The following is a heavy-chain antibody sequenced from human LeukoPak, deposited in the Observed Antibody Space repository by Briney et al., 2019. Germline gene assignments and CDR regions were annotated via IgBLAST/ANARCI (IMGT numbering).Heavy chain of an antibody. Sequence: ASVKVSCKASGYIFTGYYMHWVRQAPGQGLEWMGWINPNSGGTNYAQKFQGRVTMTRDTSISTAYMELSRLRSDDTAVYYCARVSLGTMRFGEFAFDYWGQGTLVTVSS. J-gene: IGHJ4*02. D-gene: IGHD3-10*01. CDR1: GYIFTGYY. CDR2: INPNSGGT. CDR3: ARVSLGTMRFGEFAFDY. V-gene: IGHV1-2*02.